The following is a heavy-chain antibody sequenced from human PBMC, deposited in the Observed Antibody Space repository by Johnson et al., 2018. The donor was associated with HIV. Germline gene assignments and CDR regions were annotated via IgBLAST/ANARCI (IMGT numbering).Heavy chain of an antibody. J-gene: IGHJ3*02. V-gene: IGHV3-7*01. CDR2: IKEDGSED. CDR3: ARDMTPLHGIAAVDAFDI. D-gene: IGHD6-13*01. Sequence: VQLVESGGGLVQPGGSLRLSCAASGFTFGNYWMSWVRQAPGKGLEWLANIKEDGSEDYYVDSLKGRFTISRDNAQKSLYLQMDSLRVEDTAVYYCARDMTPLHGIAAVDAFDIWGQGTMVTVSS. CDR1: GFTFGNYW.